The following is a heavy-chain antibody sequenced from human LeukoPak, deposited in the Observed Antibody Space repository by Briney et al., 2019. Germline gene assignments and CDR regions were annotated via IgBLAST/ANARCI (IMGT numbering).Heavy chain of an antibody. CDR2: INHSGST. CDR3: ARGGSSSSSRHYYYYYCMDV. J-gene: IGHJ6*02. V-gene: IGHV4-34*01. D-gene: IGHD6-6*01. Sequence: SETLSLTCAVYGESFSGYYWSWIRQPPGKGLEWIGEINHSGSTNYNPSLKSRVTISVDTSKNQFSLKLSSVTAADTAVYYCARGGSSSSSRHYYYYYCMDVWGQGTTVTVSS. CDR1: GESFSGYY.